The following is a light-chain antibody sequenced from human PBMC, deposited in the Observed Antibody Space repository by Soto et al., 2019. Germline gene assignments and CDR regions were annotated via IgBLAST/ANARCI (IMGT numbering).Light chain of an antibody. J-gene: IGKJ4*01. Sequence: EIVMTQSPATLSVSPGERATLSFRAIQSVSSNLAWYQQKPGQAPRLLIYGASTRATGIPARFSGSGSETEFARTIHSVQAEVFAVYYCQQYNNWPPLSFGGGTKVEIK. CDR2: GAS. V-gene: IGKV3-15*01. CDR1: QSVSSN. CDR3: QQYNNWPPLS.